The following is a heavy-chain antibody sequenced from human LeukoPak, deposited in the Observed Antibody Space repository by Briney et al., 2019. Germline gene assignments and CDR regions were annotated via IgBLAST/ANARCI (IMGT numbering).Heavy chain of an antibody. Sequence: GASVKVSCKASGYTFTGYYMHWVRQAPGQGLEWMGWINPNSGGTNYAQKFQGRVTMTRDTSISTAYMELSRLRSDDTAVYYCARDSTVITMVRGSNWFDPWGQGTLVTVSS. CDR3: ARDSTVITMVRGSNWFDP. J-gene: IGHJ5*02. CDR2: INPNSGGT. V-gene: IGHV1-2*02. D-gene: IGHD3-10*01. CDR1: GYTFTGYY.